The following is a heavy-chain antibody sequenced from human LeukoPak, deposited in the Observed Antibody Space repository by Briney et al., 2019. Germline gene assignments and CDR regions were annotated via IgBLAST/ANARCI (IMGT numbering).Heavy chain of an antibody. CDR1: GGSISSGDYY. CDR2: IYYSGST. J-gene: IGHJ4*02. Sequence: PQTLSLTCTVSGGSISSGDYYWSWIRQPPGKGLEWIGYIYYSGSTYYNPSLKSRVTISVDTSKNQFSLKLSSVTAADTAVYYCARDSRITLKDYWGQGTLVTVSS. V-gene: IGHV4-30-4*01. CDR3: ARDSRITLKDY. D-gene: IGHD3-10*01.